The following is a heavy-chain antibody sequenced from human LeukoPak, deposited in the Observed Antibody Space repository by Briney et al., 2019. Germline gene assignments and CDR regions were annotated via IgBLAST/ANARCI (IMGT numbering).Heavy chain of an antibody. J-gene: IGHJ4*02. CDR3: AGKSPGWSMAFDH. CDR1: GLTFSSYA. Sequence: GGSLRLSCAASGLTFSSYAMSWVRQAPGQGLEGVSAISDSGSSTYYAGSVKGRFTISRDNSKNTLYLQMNSLRTEDTAVYYCAGKSPGWSMAFDHWGQGTLVTVSS. D-gene: IGHD2-8*01. CDR2: ISDSGSST. V-gene: IGHV3-23*01.